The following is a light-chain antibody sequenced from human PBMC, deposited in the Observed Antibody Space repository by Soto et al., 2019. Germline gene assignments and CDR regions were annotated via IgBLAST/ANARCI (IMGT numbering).Light chain of an antibody. Sequence: DIQMTQSPSSLSASVGARVTITCRASQNIGNYLNWYRQKPGKAPELLMFAASTLITGVPSRFSGSGSGTDCTLTIGGLQPEDFGTYYRQQSCNTPMYTFGRGTRLEMK. CDR1: QNIGNY. J-gene: IGKJ2*01. CDR3: QQSCNTPMYT. CDR2: AAS. V-gene: IGKV1-39*01.